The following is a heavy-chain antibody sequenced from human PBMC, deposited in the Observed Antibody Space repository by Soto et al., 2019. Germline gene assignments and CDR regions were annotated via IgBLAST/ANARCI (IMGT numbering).Heavy chain of an antibody. Sequence: SVKVSCKASGGTFSSYAISWVRQAPGQGLEWMGGIIPIFGTANYAQKFQGRVTITADESTSTAYMELSSLRSEDTAVYYCARRDTAMEYYFDYWGQGTLVTVSS. CDR3: ARRDTAMEYYFDY. CDR2: IIPIFGTA. V-gene: IGHV1-69*13. D-gene: IGHD5-18*01. J-gene: IGHJ4*02. CDR1: GGTFSSYA.